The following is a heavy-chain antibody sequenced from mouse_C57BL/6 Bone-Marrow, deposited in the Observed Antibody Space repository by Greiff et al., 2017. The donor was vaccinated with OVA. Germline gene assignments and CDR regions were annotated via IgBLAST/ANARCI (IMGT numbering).Heavy chain of an antibody. V-gene: IGHV1-26*01. J-gene: IGHJ1*03. CDR3: ALFHNWYFDV. CDR1: GYTFTDYY. CDR2: INPNNGGT. D-gene: IGHD1-2*01. Sequence: VQLQQSGPELVKPGASVKISCKASGYTFTDYYMNWVKQSHGKSLEWIGDINPNNGGTSYNQKFKGKATLTVDKSSSTAYMELRSLTSEDSAVYYCALFHNWYFDVWGTGTTVTVSS.